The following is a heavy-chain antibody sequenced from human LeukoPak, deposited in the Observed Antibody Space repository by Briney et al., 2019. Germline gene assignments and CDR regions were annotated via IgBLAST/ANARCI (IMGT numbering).Heavy chain of an antibody. CDR2: IYPGDSDT. J-gene: IGHJ5*02. D-gene: IGHD3-3*01. Sequence: ECLKISCKGSRYSFTSYWIGWVRQMPGKGLEWMGIIYPGDSDTRYSPSFQGQVTISADKSISTAYLQWSSLKASDTAMYYCAVTRTIFGVVIEYNWFYPWVQGTLVTVSS. CDR1: RYSFTSYW. V-gene: IGHV5-51*01. CDR3: AVTRTIFGVVIEYNWFYP.